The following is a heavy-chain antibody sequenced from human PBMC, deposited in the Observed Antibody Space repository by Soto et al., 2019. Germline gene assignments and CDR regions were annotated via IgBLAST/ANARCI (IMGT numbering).Heavy chain of an antibody. Sequence: SETLSLTCTVSGGSISSYYWSWIRQPPGKGLEWIGYIYYSGSTNYNPSLKSRVTISVDTSKNHFSLKLSSVTAADTAVYYCARDFLVIGGGYSYGYMDCRGGSCETWAQGTLVTVSS. D-gene: IGHD5-18*01. CDR1: GGSISSYY. J-gene: IGHJ5*02. V-gene: IGHV4-59*01. CDR3: ARDFLVIGGGYSYGYMDCRGGSCET. CDR2: IYYSGST.